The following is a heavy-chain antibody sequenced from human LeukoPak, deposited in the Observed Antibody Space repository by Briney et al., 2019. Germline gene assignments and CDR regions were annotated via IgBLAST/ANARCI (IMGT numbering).Heavy chain of an antibody. CDR2: ISYDGSNK. CDR1: GFTFSTYG. CDR3: AKSSREWFGATDCGLDV. D-gene: IGHD3-10*01. V-gene: IGHV3-30*18. Sequence: PGRSLRLSCEASGFTFSTYGIHWVRQAPGKGLEWVALISYDGSNKYYADSVKGRFTMSRDNSKNTLYVEMNSLRGEDTAVYYCAKSSREWFGATDCGLDVWGKGTTVTVSS. J-gene: IGHJ6*04.